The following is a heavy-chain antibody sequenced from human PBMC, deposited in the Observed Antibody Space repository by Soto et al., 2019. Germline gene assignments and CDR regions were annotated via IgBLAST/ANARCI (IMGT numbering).Heavy chain of an antibody. Sequence: SVKVSCKASGGTFSSYAISWVRQAPGQGLEWMGGIIPIFGTANYAQKFQGRVTITADESTSTAYMELSSLRSEDTAVYYCARGGVFRYYYDSSGYYHVWFDPWGQGTLVTVSS. CDR1: GGTFSSYA. CDR2: IIPIFGTA. CDR3: ARGGVFRYYYDSSGYYHVWFDP. D-gene: IGHD3-22*01. V-gene: IGHV1-69*13. J-gene: IGHJ5*02.